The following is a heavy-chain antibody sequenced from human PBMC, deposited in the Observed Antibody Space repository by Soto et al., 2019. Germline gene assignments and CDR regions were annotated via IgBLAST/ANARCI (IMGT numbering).Heavy chain of an antibody. V-gene: IGHV1-3*01. D-gene: IGHD6-13*01. CDR2: INAANGDT. CDR1: GYTFTSYG. Sequence: VSCKASGYTFTSYGIHWVRQAPGQRLEWMGWINAANGDTKYSPKFQGRVTITRDTSASTAYMELSSLRSEDTAVYYCVRRHVSATGIDWFDPWGQGTLVTVSS. J-gene: IGHJ5*02. CDR3: VRRHVSATGIDWFDP.